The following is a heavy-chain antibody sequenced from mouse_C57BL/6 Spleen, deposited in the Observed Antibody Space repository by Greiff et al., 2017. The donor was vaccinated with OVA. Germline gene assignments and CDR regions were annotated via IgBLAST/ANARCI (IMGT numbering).Heavy chain of an antibody. CDR3: ARDGAYGPAWFAY. D-gene: IGHD6-5*01. Sequence: EVKVEESGPGLVKPSQSLSLTCSVTGYSITSGYYWNWIRQFPGNKLEWMGYISYDGSNNYNPSLKNRISITRDTSKNQFFLKLNSVTTEDTATYYCARDGAYGPAWFAYWGQGTLVTVSA. J-gene: IGHJ3*01. CDR2: ISYDGSN. CDR1: GYSITSGYY. V-gene: IGHV3-6*01.